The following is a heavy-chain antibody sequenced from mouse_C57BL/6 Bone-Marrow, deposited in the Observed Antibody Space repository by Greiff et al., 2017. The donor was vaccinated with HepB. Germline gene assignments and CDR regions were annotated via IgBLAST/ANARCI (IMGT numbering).Heavy chain of an antibody. CDR2: IHPNSGST. D-gene: IGHD1-1*01. CDR1: GYTFTSYW. J-gene: IGHJ1*03. CDR3: ARIPYYYGSSYWYFDV. V-gene: IGHV1-64*01. Sequence: VQLQQSGAELVKPGASVKLSCKASGYTFTSYWMHWVKQRPGQGLEWIGMIHPNSGSTNYNEKFKSKATLTVDKSSSTAYMQLSSLTSDDSAVYYCARIPYYYGSSYWYFDVWGTGTTVTVSS.